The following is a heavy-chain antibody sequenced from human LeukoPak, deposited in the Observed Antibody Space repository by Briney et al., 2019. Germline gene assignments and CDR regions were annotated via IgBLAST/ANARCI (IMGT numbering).Heavy chain of an antibody. J-gene: IGHJ4*02. Sequence: GASVTVSCKASGYTFNKNAINWVRQVPGQGLEWMGWISAYNGNTNYAQKLQGRVTMTTDTSTSTAYMELRSLRSDDTAVYYCARRRDYDLDYWGQGTLVTVSS. D-gene: IGHD4-17*01. CDR1: GYTFNKNA. CDR3: ARRRDYDLDY. CDR2: ISAYNGNT. V-gene: IGHV1-18*01.